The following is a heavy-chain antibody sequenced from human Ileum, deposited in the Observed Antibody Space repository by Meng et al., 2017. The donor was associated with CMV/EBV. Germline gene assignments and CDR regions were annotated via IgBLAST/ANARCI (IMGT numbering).Heavy chain of an antibody. CDR2: IYYNGST. CDR3: AKDGLDNYFYDSSSTFDP. V-gene: IGHV4-39*07. Sequence: SLSSRSYFWAWIRQPPGKGLEWIGNIYYNGSTYFSPSLKTRATISVDTSKNQFSLNLRSVTAADTAVYYCAKDGLDNYFYDSSSTFDPWGQGTLVTVSS. CDR1: SLSSRSYF. J-gene: IGHJ5*02. D-gene: IGHD3-22*01.